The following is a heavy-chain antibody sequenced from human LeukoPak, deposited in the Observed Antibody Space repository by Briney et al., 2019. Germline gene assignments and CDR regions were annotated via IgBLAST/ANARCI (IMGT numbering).Heavy chain of an antibody. Sequence: PGRSLRLSCAASGFTFDDYAMHWVRQAPGKGLEWVSGISWNSGSIGYADSVKGRFTISRDNAKNSLYLQMNSLRAEDTALYYCAKGLAGGSPTDAFDIWGQGTMVTVSS. CDR3: AKGLAGGSPTDAFDI. J-gene: IGHJ3*02. D-gene: IGHD2-15*01. CDR2: ISWNSGSI. V-gene: IGHV3-9*01. CDR1: GFTFDDYA.